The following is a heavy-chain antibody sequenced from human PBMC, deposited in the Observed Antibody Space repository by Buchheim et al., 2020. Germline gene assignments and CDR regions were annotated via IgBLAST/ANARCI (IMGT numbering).Heavy chain of an antibody. J-gene: IGHJ6*03. Sequence: QVQLVESGGGVVQPGRSLRLSCAASGFTFSNYDMHWVRQAPGKGLEWVAVISYDGSNKYYADSVKGRFTISRDNSKKTLYLQMNSLRTEDTAVYYCAAISVDVWGKGTT. CDR1: GFTFSNYD. CDR3: AAISVDV. CDR2: ISYDGSNK. V-gene: IGHV3-30*03.